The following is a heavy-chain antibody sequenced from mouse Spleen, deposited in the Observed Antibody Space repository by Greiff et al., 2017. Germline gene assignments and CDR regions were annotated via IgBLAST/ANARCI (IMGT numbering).Heavy chain of an antibody. CDR3: ARQGGVTGYYYAMDY. CDR1: GFTFSSYA. J-gene: IGHJ4*01. V-gene: IGHV5-9-3*01. CDR2: ISSGGSYT. Sequence: EVKLVESGGGLVKPGGSLKLSCAASGFTFSSYAMSWVRQTPEKRLEWVATISSGGSYTYYPDSVKGRFTISRDNAKNTLYLQMSSLRSEDTAMYYCARQGGVTGYYYAMDYWGQGTSVTVSS. D-gene: IGHD2-2*01.